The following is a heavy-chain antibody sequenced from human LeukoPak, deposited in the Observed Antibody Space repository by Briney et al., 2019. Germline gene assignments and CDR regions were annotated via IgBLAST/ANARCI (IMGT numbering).Heavy chain of an antibody. V-gene: IGHV3-23*01. CDR1: GFTFSSYA. CDR2: ISGSGGST. D-gene: IGHD3-22*01. J-gene: IGHJ4*02. Sequence: GGSLRLSCAASGFTFSSYAMSWVRQAPGKGLEWVSAISGSGGSTYYADSVKGRFTISRDNSENTLYLQMNSLRAEDTAVYYCARDGSAYYNENTGFRGEFDSWGQGALVTVSS. CDR3: ARDGSAYYNENTGFRGEFDS.